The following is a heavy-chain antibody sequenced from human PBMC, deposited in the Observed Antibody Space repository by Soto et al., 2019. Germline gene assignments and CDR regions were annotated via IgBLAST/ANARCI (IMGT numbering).Heavy chain of an antibody. CDR3: ARGGRELVSWSMGHDY. V-gene: IGHV1-69*01. CDR2: IIPIFGTA. J-gene: IGHJ4*02. CDR1: GGTFSSYA. D-gene: IGHD6-6*01. Sequence: QVQLVQSGAEVKKPGSSVKVSCKASGGTFSSYAISWVRQAPGQGLEWMGGIIPIFGTANYAQKFQGRVTITADESTSTAYMALSSLRSEDTVVYYCARGGRELVSWSMGHDYWGQGTLVTVSS.